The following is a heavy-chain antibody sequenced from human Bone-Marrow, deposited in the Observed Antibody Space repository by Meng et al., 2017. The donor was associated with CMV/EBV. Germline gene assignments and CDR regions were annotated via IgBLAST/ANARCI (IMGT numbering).Heavy chain of an antibody. CDR3: ARPAFGDGYFLEQ. CDR1: GLTFSNYA. V-gene: IGHV3-30*04. J-gene: IGHJ4*02. Sequence: GGSLRLSCTVSGLTFSNYAMHWVRQAPGKGLEWVAVISYDGSTKYFADSVKGRFTISRDNYMNTVFLQMNSLRYADTAVYYCARPAFGDGYFLEQWGPGTRVTVSS. D-gene: IGHD4-17*01. CDR2: ISYDGSTK.